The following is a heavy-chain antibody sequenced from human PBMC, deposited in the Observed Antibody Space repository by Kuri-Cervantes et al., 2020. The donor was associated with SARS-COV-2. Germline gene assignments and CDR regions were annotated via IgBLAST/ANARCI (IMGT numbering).Heavy chain of an antibody. CDR2: INPSGGST. Sequence: VKVSCKASGYTFTSYYMHWVRQAPGQGLEWMGIINPSGGSTSYAQKFQGRVTMTRDTSTSTVYMELSSLRSEDTAVYYCAMTYSSGWYVDAFDIWGQGTMVTVS. D-gene: IGHD6-19*01. CDR3: AMTYSSGWYVDAFDI. V-gene: IGHV1-46*01. CDR1: GYTFTSYY. J-gene: IGHJ3*02.